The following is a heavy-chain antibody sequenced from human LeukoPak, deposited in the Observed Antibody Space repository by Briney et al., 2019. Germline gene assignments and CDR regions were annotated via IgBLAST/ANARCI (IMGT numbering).Heavy chain of an antibody. CDR1: GFTFDDYA. V-gene: IGHV3-9*01. Sequence: PGRSLRLSCAASGFTFDDYAMHWVRQAPGKGLEWVSGISWNSGSIGYADSVKGRFTISRDNSKNTLYLQMNSLRAEDTAVYYCAKARRGSYRYDNDYWGQGTLVTVSS. CDR3: AKARRGSYRYDNDY. J-gene: IGHJ4*02. D-gene: IGHD3-16*02. CDR2: ISWNSGSI.